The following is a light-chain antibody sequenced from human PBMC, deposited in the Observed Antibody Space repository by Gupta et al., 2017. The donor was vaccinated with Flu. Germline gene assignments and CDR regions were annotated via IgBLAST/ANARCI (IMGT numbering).Light chain of an antibody. J-gene: IGLJ2*01. CDR1: NIRNKL. CDR2: DDS. CDR3: QVWDTDTDHQV. Sequence: GKTTTITGGGANIRNKLVHWYKPHPGQPPVLLVHDDSCRPSGIPERLSGSNSGTTATLTISRVEAGDEADYYCQVWDTDTDHQVFGGGTKLTVL. V-gene: IGLV3-21*03.